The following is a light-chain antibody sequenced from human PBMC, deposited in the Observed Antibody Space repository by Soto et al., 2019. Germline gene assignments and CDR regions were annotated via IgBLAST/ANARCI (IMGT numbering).Light chain of an antibody. J-gene: IGKJ1*01. CDR1: QSVSSSY. CDR3: QQLIRFPTK. Sequence: IVLTHSPGTLSFSPWEGSTLSCRSSQSVSSSYLAWYQQKPGQAPRLLIYGASSRATGIPDRFSGSGSGTDFTLTISRLEPEDFATYYCQQLIRFPTKFGQGTKVDIK. V-gene: IGKV3-20*01. CDR2: GAS.